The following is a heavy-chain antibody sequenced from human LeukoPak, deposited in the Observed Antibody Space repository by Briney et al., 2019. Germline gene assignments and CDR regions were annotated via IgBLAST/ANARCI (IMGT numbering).Heavy chain of an antibody. D-gene: IGHD6-13*01. CDR1: GYTFSDYY. CDR3: ARVMGSSSWHDAAFDY. J-gene: IGHJ4*02. Sequence: ASVKVSCKASGYTFSDYYIHWVRQAPGQGLEWMGWIKPDSGGTKYAQKFQGRVTMTRDTSISTAYLELSSLRSDGTAVYYCARVMGSSSWHDAAFDYWGQGTLVTVSS. V-gene: IGHV1-2*02. CDR2: IKPDSGGT.